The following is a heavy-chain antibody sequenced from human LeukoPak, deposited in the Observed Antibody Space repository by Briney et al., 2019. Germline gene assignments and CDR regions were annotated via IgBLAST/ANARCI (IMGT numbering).Heavy chain of an antibody. CDR3: VRDFRSADY. Sequence: GGSLRLSCAASGFTFSSSRMLWVRQTPGKGPMWVSRICPDGTVTNYADSVKARFIISRDNARNTVYLQMNSLRVEDTAVYYCVRDFRSADYWGQGTLVTVSS. J-gene: IGHJ4*02. CDR1: GFTFSSSR. CDR2: ICPDGTVT. V-gene: IGHV3-74*01.